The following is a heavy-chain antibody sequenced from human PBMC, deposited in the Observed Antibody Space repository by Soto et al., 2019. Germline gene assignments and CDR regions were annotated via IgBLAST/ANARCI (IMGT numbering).Heavy chain of an antibody. CDR1: GYTFSIYG. D-gene: IGHD3-10*01. Sequence: QIQLVQYGAEVKKPGASVKVSCKASGYTFSIYGINWVRQAPGQGLEWMGWTRPNNGNTKYAQNLQGRVTMTTDTSTSTAYMELRSLRPDDTAVYYCVRDLDGSGSYYTDYWGQGTRVTVSS. CDR3: VRDLDGSGSYYTDY. V-gene: IGHV1-18*01. J-gene: IGHJ4*02. CDR2: TRPNNGNT.